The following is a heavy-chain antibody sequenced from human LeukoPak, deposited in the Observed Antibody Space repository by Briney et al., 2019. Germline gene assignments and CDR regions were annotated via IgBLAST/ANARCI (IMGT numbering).Heavy chain of an antibody. CDR2: ISAYNGNT. Sequence: ASVKVSCKASGYTFTSYGISWVRQAPGQGLEWMGWISAYNGNTNYAQKLQGRVTMTTDTSTSTAYMELSSLRSEDTAVYYCARWSLAYDAFDIWGQGTMVTVSS. CDR3: ARWSLAYDAFDI. J-gene: IGHJ3*02. D-gene: IGHD2-15*01. V-gene: IGHV1-18*01. CDR1: GYTFTSYG.